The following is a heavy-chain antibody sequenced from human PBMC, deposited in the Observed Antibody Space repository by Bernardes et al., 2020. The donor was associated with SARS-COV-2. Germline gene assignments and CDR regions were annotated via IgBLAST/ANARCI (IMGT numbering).Heavy chain of an antibody. Sequence: GGSLRLSCSASGFIFSTFYIHWVRQVPGKGLDYVSSISSNGADTYYADSVKGRFSISRDNSKNTLYLQMSSLRPDDMGVYYCAKQYCVGANCYTGAFNVWGHGTVVTVSS. D-gene: IGHD2-2*02. J-gene: IGHJ3*01. CDR3: AKQYCVGANCYTGAFNV. V-gene: IGHV3-64D*06. CDR2: ISSNGADT. CDR1: GFIFSTFY.